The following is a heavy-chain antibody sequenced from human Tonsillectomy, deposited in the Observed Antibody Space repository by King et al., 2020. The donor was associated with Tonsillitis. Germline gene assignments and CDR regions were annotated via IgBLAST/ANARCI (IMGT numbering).Heavy chain of an antibody. CDR2: IYPGDSDT. J-gene: IGHJ4*02. V-gene: IGHV5-51*01. Sequence: QLVQSGAEVKKPGESLKISCKGSGYSFTSYWIGWVRQMPGKGLEWMGIIYPGDSDTRYSPSFQGQVTISADKSISTAYLQWSSLKASDTAMYYCARRRRYYSNSSGYSLDDYWGQGTLVTVSS. CDR3: ARRRRYYSNSSGYSLDDY. D-gene: IGHD3-22*01. CDR1: GYSFTSYW.